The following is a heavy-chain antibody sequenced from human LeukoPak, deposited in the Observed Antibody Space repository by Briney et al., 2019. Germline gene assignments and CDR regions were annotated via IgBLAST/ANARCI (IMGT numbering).Heavy chain of an antibody. CDR1: GFTFSSYW. CDR2: IKQDGSEK. D-gene: IGHD2-15*01. CDR3: ARAILGYCSGGGSCYPGP. Sequence: GGSLRLSCAASGFTFSSYWMSWVRQAPGKGLEWVANIKQDGSEKYYVDSVKGRFTISRDNAKNSLYLQMNSLRAEDTAVYYCARAILGYCSGGGSCYPGPWGQGTLVTVSS. J-gene: IGHJ5*02. V-gene: IGHV3-7*03.